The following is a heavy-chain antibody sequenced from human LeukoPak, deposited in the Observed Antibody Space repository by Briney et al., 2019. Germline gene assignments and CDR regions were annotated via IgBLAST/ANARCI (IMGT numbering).Heavy chain of an antibody. CDR3: ARRGRRTGTTWFDP. J-gene: IGHJ5*02. D-gene: IGHD1-7*01. CDR1: GYTFTSYD. Sequence: ASVKVSCKASGYTFTSYDINWVRQATGQGLEWMGWMNPNSGNTGYAQKFKGRVTMTRNTSISTAYMELSSLRSEDTAVYYCARRGRRTGTTWFDPWGQGTLVTVSS. CDR2: MNPNSGNT. V-gene: IGHV1-8*01.